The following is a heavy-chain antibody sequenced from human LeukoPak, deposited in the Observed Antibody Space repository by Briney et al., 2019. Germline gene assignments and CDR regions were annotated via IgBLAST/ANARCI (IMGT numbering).Heavy chain of an antibody. D-gene: IGHD7-27*01. J-gene: IGHJ4*02. CDR2: VDPEDGET. V-gene: IGHV1-69-2*01. CDR3: ATVGRWGSRVDY. CDR1: GYTFTDYY. Sequence: ASVKVSCKVSGYTFTDYYMHWVQQAPGKGLEWMGLVDPEDGETIYAEKFQGRATITAGTSTDTAYMELSSLRSEDTAVYYCATVGRWGSRVDYWGQGTLVTVSS.